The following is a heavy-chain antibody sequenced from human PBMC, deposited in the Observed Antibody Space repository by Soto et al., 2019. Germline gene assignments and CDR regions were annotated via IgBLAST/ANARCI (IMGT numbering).Heavy chain of an antibody. CDR2: ISWNSGSI. V-gene: IGHV3-9*01. Sequence: PGGSLRLSCAASGFTFDDYAMHWVRQAPGKGLEWVSGISWNSGSIGYADSVKGRFTISRDNAKNSLYLQMNSLRAEDTALYYCAKVNMITFGGVTGGMDVWGQGTTVTVSS. CDR3: AKVNMITFGGVTGGMDV. CDR1: GFTFDDYA. J-gene: IGHJ6*02. D-gene: IGHD3-16*01.